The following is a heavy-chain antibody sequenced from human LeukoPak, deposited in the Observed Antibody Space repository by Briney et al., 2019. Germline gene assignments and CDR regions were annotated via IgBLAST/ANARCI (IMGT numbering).Heavy chain of an antibody. J-gene: IGHJ4*02. CDR2: IYYSGST. Sequence: SETLSLTCTVSGGSISSSSYYWGWIRQPPGKGLEWIGSIYYSGSTYYNPSLKSRVTISVDTSKNQFSLKLSSVTAADTAVYYCARDQNGEDGYNFARDWGQGTLVTVSS. CDR3: ARDQNGEDGYNFARD. V-gene: IGHV4-39*07. CDR1: GGSISSSSYY. D-gene: IGHD5-24*01.